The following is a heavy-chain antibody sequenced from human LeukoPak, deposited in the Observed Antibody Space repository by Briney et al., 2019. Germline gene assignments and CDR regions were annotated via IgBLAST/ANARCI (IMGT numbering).Heavy chain of an antibody. Sequence: GRSLRLSCAASGFTFSNYNMNWLRQAPGKGLEWVAVIFYDGSNKYYADSVKGRFTVSRDNSKNTLYLQVNSLRVEDTAVYYCANIEPGTMRYFDYWGQGTLVTVSS. V-gene: IGHV3-30*18. CDR1: GFTFSNYN. CDR2: IFYDGSNK. D-gene: IGHD3-22*01. CDR3: ANIEPGTMRYFDY. J-gene: IGHJ4*02.